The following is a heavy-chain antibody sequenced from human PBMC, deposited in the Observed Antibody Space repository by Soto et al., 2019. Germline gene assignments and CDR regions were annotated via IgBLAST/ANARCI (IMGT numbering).Heavy chain of an antibody. Sequence: SETLSLTCTGSGGSISSYYWSWIRQPPGKGLEWIGYIYYSGSTNYNPSLKSRVTISVDTSKNQFSLKLSSVTAADTAVYYCARVGYGGYVGETFFDYWGQGTLVTVSS. CDR1: GGSISSYY. V-gene: IGHV4-59*01. J-gene: IGHJ4*02. CDR3: ARVGYGGYVGETFFDY. D-gene: IGHD5-12*01. CDR2: IYYSGST.